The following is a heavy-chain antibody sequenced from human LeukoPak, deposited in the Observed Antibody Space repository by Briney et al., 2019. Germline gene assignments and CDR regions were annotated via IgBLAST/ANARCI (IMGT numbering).Heavy chain of an antibody. Sequence: PGGSLRLSCAASGFTFSSTSMNWVRQAPGKGLEWVSSISSGSSYIFYADSVKGRFTISRDNAKNSLYLQMNSLRAEDTAVYYCARSGYCSSTSCYYYFDYWGQGTLVTVSS. CDR3: ARSGYCSSTSCYYYFDY. J-gene: IGHJ4*02. D-gene: IGHD2-2*01. V-gene: IGHV3-21*04. CDR2: ISSGSSYI. CDR1: GFTFSSTS.